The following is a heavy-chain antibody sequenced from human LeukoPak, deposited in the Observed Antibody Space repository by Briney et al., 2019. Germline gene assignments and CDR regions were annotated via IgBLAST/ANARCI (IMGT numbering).Heavy chain of an antibody. J-gene: IGHJ4*02. CDR2: INHSGST. CDR3: ARDVFVPTTNYDSVWGNYRYLYYFDY. V-gene: IGHV4-34*01. CDR1: GGSFSGYY. Sequence: PSETLSLTCAVYGGSFSGYYWSWIRQPPGKGLEWIGEINHSGSTNYNPSLKSRVTISVDTSKNQFSLKLSSVTAADTAVYYCARDVFVPTTNYDSVWGNYRYLYYFDYWGQGALATVSS. D-gene: IGHD3-16*02.